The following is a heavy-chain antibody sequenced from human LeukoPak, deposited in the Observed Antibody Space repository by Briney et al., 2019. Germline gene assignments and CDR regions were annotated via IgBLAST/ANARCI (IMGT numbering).Heavy chain of an antibody. Sequence: GGSLRLSCSASGFTFSSYWMSWVRQAPGKGLEWVANIKQDGSEKYYVDPVKGRFTISRDNAKNSLYLQMNSLRAEDTAVYYCARDVDFGVVITFDYWGQGTLVTVSS. J-gene: IGHJ4*02. CDR2: IKQDGSEK. D-gene: IGHD3-3*01. V-gene: IGHV3-7*01. CDR1: GFTFSSYW. CDR3: ARDVDFGVVITFDY.